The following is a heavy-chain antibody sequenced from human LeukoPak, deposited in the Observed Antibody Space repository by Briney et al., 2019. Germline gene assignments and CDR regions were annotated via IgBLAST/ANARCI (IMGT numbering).Heavy chain of an antibody. Sequence: APVKVSCKASGYSFTDHYLHWLRQSPGQGLEWMAWIHPKTGVTNYAERFQGRLSLTRDTSISTLYMELNSLTSDDTAVYYCARDHNWGPDYWGQGTLVSVSS. D-gene: IGHD7-27*01. CDR3: ARDHNWGPDY. CDR2: IHPKTGVT. J-gene: IGHJ4*02. CDR1: GYSFTDHY. V-gene: IGHV1-2*02.